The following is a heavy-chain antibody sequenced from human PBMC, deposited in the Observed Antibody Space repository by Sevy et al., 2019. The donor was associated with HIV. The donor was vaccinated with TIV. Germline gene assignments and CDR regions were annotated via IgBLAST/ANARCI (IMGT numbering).Heavy chain of an antibody. J-gene: IGHJ4*02. Sequence: GGSLRLSCAASGFTFSNFEMNWVRQAPGKGLEWISYITSSGSTIYYADSVQGRFTISRDNAKNSLFLQMNSLRAEDTAVYYCARATYYYDSSGPYYSDYWGQGTLVTVSS. V-gene: IGHV3-48*03. CDR1: GFTFSNFE. D-gene: IGHD3-22*01. CDR3: ARATYYYDSSGPYYSDY. CDR2: ITSSGSTI.